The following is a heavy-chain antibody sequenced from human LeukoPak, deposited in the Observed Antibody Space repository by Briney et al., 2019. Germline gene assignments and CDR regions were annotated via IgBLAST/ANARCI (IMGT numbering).Heavy chain of an antibody. D-gene: IGHD5-18*01. V-gene: IGHV4-39*07. CDR1: GGSITSGAYY. CDR3: ARGRGYSYAQDP. J-gene: IGHJ5*02. CDR2: IYYSGTT. Sequence: SETLSLTCTVSGGSITSGAYYWGWIRQPPGKGLEWIGSIYYSGTTHYNPSLQSRVTISADMSKNQFSLKLNSVTAADTAVYYCARGRGYSYAQDPWGQGALVTVSS.